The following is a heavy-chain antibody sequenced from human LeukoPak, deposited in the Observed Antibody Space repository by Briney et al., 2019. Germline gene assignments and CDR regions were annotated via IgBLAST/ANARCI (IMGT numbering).Heavy chain of an antibody. CDR3: AKGLPYCSSTSCYLFDY. CDR2: ISYDGSNK. V-gene: IGHV3-30*18. J-gene: IGHJ4*02. Sequence: GGSLRLSCAASGFTFSSYGMHWVRQAPGKGLEWVAVISYDGSNKYYADSVKGRFTISRDNSKNTLYLQMNSLRAEDTAVYYCAKGLPYCSSTSCYLFDYWGQGTLVTVSS. D-gene: IGHD2-2*01. CDR1: GFTFSSYG.